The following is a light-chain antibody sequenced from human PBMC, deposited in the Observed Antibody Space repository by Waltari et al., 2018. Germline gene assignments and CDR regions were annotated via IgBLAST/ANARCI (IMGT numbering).Light chain of an antibody. J-gene: IGKJ4*01. V-gene: IGKV1-5*03. CDR1: QSISSW. CDR3: QQYNGYSGT. CDR2: QAS. Sequence: DIQMTQSPSALSASVGDRVIITCRASQSISSWLAWYQQKAGKAPKLLIYQASTLQSGVPSRFSGSGSGTEFTLTISSLQPDDSATYYCQQYNGYSGTFGGGTKVEI.